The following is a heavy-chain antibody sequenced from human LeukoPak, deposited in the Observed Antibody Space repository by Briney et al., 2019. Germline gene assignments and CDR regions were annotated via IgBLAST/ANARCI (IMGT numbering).Heavy chain of an antibody. CDR2: IYHSGST. V-gene: IGHV4-30-4*08. CDR1: GGSITSGDFY. CDR3: ARVAFRSSSHISGIDY. D-gene: IGHD6-6*01. Sequence: SETLSLTCTVSGGSITSGDFYWRWIRQPPGKGLEWIGYIYHSGSTYYSPSLKSRVTISLDTSKKQFSLKLSSVTAADTAVYYCARVAFRSSSHISGIDYWGQGTLVTVSS. J-gene: IGHJ4*02.